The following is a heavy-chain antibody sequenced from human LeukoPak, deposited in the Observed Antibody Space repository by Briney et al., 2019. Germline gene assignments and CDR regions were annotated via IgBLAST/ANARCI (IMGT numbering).Heavy chain of an antibody. J-gene: IGHJ4*02. V-gene: IGHV1-2*02. D-gene: IGHD4-17*01. CDR2: INPNSGGT. CDR3: ARSAYGDSHFDY. CDR1: GYTFTGYY. Sequence: ASVKVSCKASGYTFTGYYMHWVRQAPGQGLEWMGWINPNSGGTNYAQKFQGRVTMTRDTSISTAYMELSSLRSEDTAVYYCARSAYGDSHFDYWGQGTLVTVSS.